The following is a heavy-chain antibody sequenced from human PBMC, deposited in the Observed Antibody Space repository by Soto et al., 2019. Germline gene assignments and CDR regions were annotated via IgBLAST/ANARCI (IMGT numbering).Heavy chain of an antibody. D-gene: IGHD2-21*01. CDR2: IYYSGST. CDR3: ARHAIQLQMNTIYYYYGMDV. J-gene: IGHJ6*02. V-gene: IGHV4-39*01. Sequence: SETLSLTCTVSGGSISSSSYYWGWIRQPPGKGLEWIGSIYYSGSTYYNPSLKSRVTISVDTSKNQFSLKLSSVTAADTAVYYCARHAIQLQMNTIYYYYGMDVWGQGTKVTVSS. CDR1: GGSISSSSYY.